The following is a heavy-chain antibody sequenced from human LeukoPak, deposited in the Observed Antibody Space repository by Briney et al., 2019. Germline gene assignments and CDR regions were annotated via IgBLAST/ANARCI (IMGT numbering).Heavy chain of an antibody. Sequence: GASVKVSCKASGYTFINYAMDWVRQAPGQRLEWMGWINAGDGDTKYLQKLQGRVTLPRDTSASTVYMELSSLRPEDTAVYYCARDAIPGRTSNFDYWGREPWSPSPQ. J-gene: IGHJ4*02. CDR1: GYTFINYA. CDR3: ARDAIPGRTSNFDY. V-gene: IGHV1-3*01. CDR2: INAGDGDT. D-gene: IGHD1-20*01.